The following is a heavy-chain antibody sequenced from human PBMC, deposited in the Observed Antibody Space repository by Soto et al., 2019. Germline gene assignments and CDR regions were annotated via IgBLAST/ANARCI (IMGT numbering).Heavy chain of an antibody. D-gene: IGHD3-22*01. Sequence: PGGSLRLSCAASGFTFDDYAMHWVRQAPGKGLEWVSGISWDSGSIGYADSVKGRFTISRDNSKNTLYLQMNSLRAEDTAVYYCARDLNPYYYDSSGYYPFDYWGQGTLVTVSP. CDR1: GFTFDDYA. J-gene: IGHJ4*02. V-gene: IGHV3-9*01. CDR2: ISWDSGSI. CDR3: ARDLNPYYYDSSGYYPFDY.